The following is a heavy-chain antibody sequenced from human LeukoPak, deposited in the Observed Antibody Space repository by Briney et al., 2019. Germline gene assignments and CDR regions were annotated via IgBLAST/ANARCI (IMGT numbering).Heavy chain of an antibody. Sequence: PSQTLSLTCAVYGESFSGYYWTWIRQPPAKGLEWIGDIKHSGSSNYNPSLKSRVTISVDTSKNQFSLKLSSVTAADTAVYYCARPNHCSSTNCNDAFDIWGQGTMVTVSS. V-gene: IGHV4-34*01. CDR1: GESFSGYY. CDR3: ARPNHCSSTNCNDAFDI. J-gene: IGHJ3*02. CDR2: IKHSGSS. D-gene: IGHD2-2*01.